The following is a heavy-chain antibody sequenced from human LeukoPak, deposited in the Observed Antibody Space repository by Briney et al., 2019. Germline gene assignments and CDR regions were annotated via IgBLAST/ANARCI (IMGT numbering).Heavy chain of an antibody. CDR2: MNTNTGNP. J-gene: IGHJ4*02. CDR3: ARMGSPRKGPVRTHADY. CDR1: GYTFTSYA. V-gene: IGHV7-4-1*02. Sequence: GASVKVSCKASGYTFTSYAMNWVRQAPGQGLEWMGWMNTNTGNPTYAQGFTGRFVFSLDTSVSTAYLQSSSLKAEDTAVYYCARMGSPRKGPVRTHADYWGQGTLVTVSS. D-gene: IGHD1-14*01.